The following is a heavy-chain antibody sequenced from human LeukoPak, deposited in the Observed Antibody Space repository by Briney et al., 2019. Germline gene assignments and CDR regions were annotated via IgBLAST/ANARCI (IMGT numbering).Heavy chain of an antibody. J-gene: IGHJ6*03. CDR1: GYTFTSYG. V-gene: IGHV1-18*01. CDR3: ARVVGLTGYSSSWYSGYYYYMDV. Sequence: ASVKVSCKASGYTFTSYGISWVRQAPGQGLEWMGWISTYNGSTNYAQKPQGRLTMTTDTSTSTSYMELRSLRSDETAVYCCARVVGLTGYSSSWYSGYYYYMDVWGKGTTVTVSS. D-gene: IGHD6-13*01. CDR2: ISTYNGST.